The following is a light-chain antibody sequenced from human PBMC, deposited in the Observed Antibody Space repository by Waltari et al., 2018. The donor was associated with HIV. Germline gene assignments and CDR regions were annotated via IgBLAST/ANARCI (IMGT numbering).Light chain of an antibody. CDR1: NIGNKG. CDR2: DNV. CDR3: QVWDRPSDQWV. Sequence: YVLTQPPSVSVAPGEMARLTCGGNNIGNKGVHWYQLKSGQAPLLVIFDNVDRPSRITDRFSGSLSGFTATLAISRVEPGDEAVYYCQVWDRPSDQWVFGGGTTLIV. J-gene: IGLJ3*02. V-gene: IGLV3-21*01.